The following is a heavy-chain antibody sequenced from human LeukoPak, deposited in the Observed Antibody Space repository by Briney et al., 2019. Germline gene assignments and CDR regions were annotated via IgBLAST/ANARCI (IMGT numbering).Heavy chain of an antibody. J-gene: IGHJ6*02. CDR3: ARFVRYYYDNRGYSDGYYGMDV. D-gene: IGHD3-22*01. CDR1: GGSISSGDYY. V-gene: IGHV4-30-4*08. CDR2: IYYSGST. Sequence: SQTLSLTCTVSGGSISSGDYYWSWLRQPPGKGLEWIGYIYYSGSTYYNPSLKSRVTISVDTSKNQFCLKLSSVTAADTAVYYCARFVRYYYDNRGYSDGYYGMDVWGQGTTATVSS.